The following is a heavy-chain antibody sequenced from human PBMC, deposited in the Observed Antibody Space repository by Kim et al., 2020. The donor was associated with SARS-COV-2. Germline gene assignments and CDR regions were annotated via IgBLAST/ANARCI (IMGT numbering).Heavy chain of an antibody. D-gene: IGHD3-3*01. J-gene: IGHJ5*02. Sequence: SETLSLTCTVSGGSISSSSYYWGWIRQPPGKGLEWIGSIYYSGSTYYNPSLKSRVTISVDTSKNQFSLKLSSVTAADTAVYYCARNLRSVPDHWFDPWGQGTLVTVSS. CDR1: GGSISSSSYY. CDR2: IYYSGST. CDR3: ARNLRSVPDHWFDP. V-gene: IGHV4-39*07.